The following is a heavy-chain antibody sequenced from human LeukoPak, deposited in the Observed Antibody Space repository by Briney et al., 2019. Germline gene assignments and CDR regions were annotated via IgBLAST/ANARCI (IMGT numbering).Heavy chain of an antibody. CDR3: ARATWGYDSSGYYPFDY. D-gene: IGHD3-22*01. CDR2: ISSSSSYI. V-gene: IGHV3-21*01. CDR1: GFTCSSYS. Sequence: GGSLRLXCAASGFTCSSYSMNWVRPAPGKGLEWVSSISSSSSYIYYADSVKGRFTISRDNAKNSLYLQMNSLRAEDTAVYYCARATWGYDSSGYYPFDYWGQGTLVTVSS. J-gene: IGHJ4*02.